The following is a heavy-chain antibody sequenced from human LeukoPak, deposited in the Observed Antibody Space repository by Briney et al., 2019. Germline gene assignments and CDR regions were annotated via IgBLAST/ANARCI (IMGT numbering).Heavy chain of an antibody. J-gene: IGHJ3*02. Sequence: SETLSLTCAVYGGSFSGYYWSWIRQPPGKGLEWIGEINHSGSTNYNPSLKSRVTISVDTSKDQFSLKLSSVTAADTAVYYCARRGRGYCSSTSCYGAGAFDIWGQGTMVTVSS. V-gene: IGHV4-34*01. CDR1: GGSFSGYY. CDR3: ARRGRGYCSSTSCYGAGAFDI. D-gene: IGHD2-2*01. CDR2: INHSGST.